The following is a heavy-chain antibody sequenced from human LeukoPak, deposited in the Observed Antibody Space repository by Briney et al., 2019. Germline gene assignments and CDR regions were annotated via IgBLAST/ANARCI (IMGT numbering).Heavy chain of an antibody. CDR2: ISGSGDST. CDR1: GFIFSDYV. V-gene: IGHV3-23*01. CDR3: AKHLWRDLLWFGEGYYFGY. D-gene: IGHD3-10*01. Sequence: GGSLRLSCAASGFIFSDYVMSWARQAPGKGLESVSVISGSGDSTYYADSVKGRLTISRDNSKNTLYLQMNSLRVEDTAVYYCAKHLWRDLLWFGEGYYFGYWGQGTLVTVSS. J-gene: IGHJ4*02.